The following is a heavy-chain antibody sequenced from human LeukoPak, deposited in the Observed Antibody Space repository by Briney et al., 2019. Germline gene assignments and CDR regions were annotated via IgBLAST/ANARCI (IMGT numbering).Heavy chain of an antibody. V-gene: IGHV3-7*01. J-gene: IGHJ4*02. CDR2: IKPDGSAA. Sequence: GGSLRLSCTASGFTFSMYWMSWVRQAPGKGLVWLASIKPDGSAAIYVDSMKGRFTISRDNAKNSLYLQMNSLTVEDTAVYYCATHSDWRFDFWGQGTLVTVSS. CDR3: ATHSDWRFDF. CDR1: GFTFSMYW. D-gene: IGHD6-19*01.